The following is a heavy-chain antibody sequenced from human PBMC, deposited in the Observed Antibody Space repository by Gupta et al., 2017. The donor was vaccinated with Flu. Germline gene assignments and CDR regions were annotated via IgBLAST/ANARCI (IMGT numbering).Heavy chain of an antibody. CDR2: INPSGGST. Sequence: APGQGLEWMGIINPSGGSTSYAQKFQGRVTMTRDTSTSTVYMELSSLRSEDTAVYYCARDIGMGATSRGFDYWGQGTLVTVSS. CDR3: ARDIGMGATSRGFDY. D-gene: IGHD1-26*01. V-gene: IGHV1-46*01. J-gene: IGHJ4*02.